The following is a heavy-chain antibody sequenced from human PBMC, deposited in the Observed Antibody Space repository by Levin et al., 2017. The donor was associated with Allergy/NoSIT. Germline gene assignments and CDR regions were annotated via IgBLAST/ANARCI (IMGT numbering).Heavy chain of an antibody. CDR1: GFTFSSYA. CDR3: AKGMGITIFGVVMGDY. J-gene: IGHJ4*02. V-gene: IGHV3-23*01. Sequence: GGSLRLSCAASGFTFSSYAMSWVRQAPGKGLEWVSAISGSGGSTYYADSVKGRFTISRDNSKNTLYLQMNSLRAEDTAVYYCAKGMGITIFGVVMGDYWGQGTLVTVSS. D-gene: IGHD3-3*01. CDR2: ISGSGGST.